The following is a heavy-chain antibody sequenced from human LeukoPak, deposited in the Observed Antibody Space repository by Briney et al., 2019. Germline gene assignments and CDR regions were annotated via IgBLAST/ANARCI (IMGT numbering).Heavy chain of an antibody. V-gene: IGHV3-23*01. Sequence: PGGSLRLSCAASGFSFGKYAMNWVRQAPAKGLEWVSIISDTGGSTIHADSVKGRFTISRDNSKNTLYLQMNNLRAEDTAVYYCTKGLGANCCDGCYSRVSHYWGQGILVTVSS. CDR3: TKGLGANCCDGCYSRVSHY. CDR1: GFSFGKYA. J-gene: IGHJ4*02. D-gene: IGHD2-21*02. CDR2: ISDTGGST.